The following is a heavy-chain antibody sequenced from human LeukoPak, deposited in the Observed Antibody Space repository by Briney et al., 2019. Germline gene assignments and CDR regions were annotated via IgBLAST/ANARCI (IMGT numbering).Heavy chain of an antibody. J-gene: IGHJ4*02. Sequence: GGSLRLSCAASGXTFSSYGMHWVRQAPGKGLEWVAVISYDGGNKYYADSVKGRFTISRDNSKNTLYLQMNSLRAEDTALYYCAKALIVGWAFDYWGQGTLVTVSS. CDR3: AKALIVGWAFDY. D-gene: IGHD3-22*01. CDR1: GXTFSSYG. CDR2: ISYDGGNK. V-gene: IGHV3-30*18.